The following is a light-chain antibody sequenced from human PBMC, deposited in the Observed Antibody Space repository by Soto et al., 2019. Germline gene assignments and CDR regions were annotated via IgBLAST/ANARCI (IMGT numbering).Light chain of an antibody. J-gene: IGKJ1*01. CDR2: GAS. CDR3: QQYNNWWT. CDR1: QSVSSN. V-gene: IGKV3-15*01. Sequence: EILITQSPATLSVSPGERDTLSCRASQSVSSNLAWYQQKPGQAPRLLIYGASTRATGIPARFSGSGSGTEFTLTISSLQSEDFAVYYCQQYNNWWTFGQGTKVDIK.